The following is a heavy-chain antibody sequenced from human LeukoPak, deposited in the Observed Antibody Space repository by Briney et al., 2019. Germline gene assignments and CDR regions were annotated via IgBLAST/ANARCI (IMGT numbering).Heavy chain of an antibody. CDR1: GGSLSSGDYY. Sequence: SETLSLTCTVSGGSLSSGDYYWSWIRQPPGKGLGWIGYIYYSGSTYYNPSLKSRVTISVDTSKNQFSLKLSSVTAADTAVYYCARDPSGYWFDYWGQGTLVTVSS. CDR2: IYYSGST. CDR3: ARDPSGYWFDY. D-gene: IGHD2-2*03. V-gene: IGHV4-30-4*08. J-gene: IGHJ4*02.